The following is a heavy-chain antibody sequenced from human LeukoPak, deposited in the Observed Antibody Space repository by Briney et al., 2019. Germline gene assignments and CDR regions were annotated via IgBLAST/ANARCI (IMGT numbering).Heavy chain of an antibody. CDR1: GGSISSSNW. CDR3: AREDNWSAFDI. Sequence: PETLPLTCAVSGGSISSSNWWSWVRQPPGKGLEWIGEIYHSGSTNYNPSLKSRVTISLDTSKNQFSLKLNSVTAADTAVYYCAREDNWSAFDICGQGTMITVSS. J-gene: IGHJ3*02. D-gene: IGHD1-20*01. V-gene: IGHV4-4*03. CDR2: IYHSGST.